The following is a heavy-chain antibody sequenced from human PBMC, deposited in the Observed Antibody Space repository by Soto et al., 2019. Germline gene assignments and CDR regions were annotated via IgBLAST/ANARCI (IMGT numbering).Heavy chain of an antibody. D-gene: IGHD6-19*01. Sequence: ASVKVSCKASGYTFTGYCMHWVRQAPGQGLEWMGWINPNSGGTNYAQKFQGWVTMTRDTSISTAYMELSRLRSDDTAVYYCARDRRVAVAGPGGYYYYYGMDVWGQGTTVTVSS. CDR2: INPNSGGT. CDR3: ARDRRVAVAGPGGYYYYYGMDV. J-gene: IGHJ6*02. V-gene: IGHV1-2*04. CDR1: GYTFTGYC.